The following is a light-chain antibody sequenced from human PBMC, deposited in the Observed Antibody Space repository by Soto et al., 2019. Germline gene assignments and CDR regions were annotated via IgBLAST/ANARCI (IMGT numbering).Light chain of an antibody. J-gene: IGLJ2*01. CDR1: SSNIGAGYG. Sequence: QSVLTQPPSMSGAPGQRVTISCTGSSSNIGAGYGVHWYQQLPGTAPKLLIYGNNNRPSGVPDRFSGSKSGTSASLAITGLQAEDEADYYCQSYDSSLSGSVFGGGTKLTVL. CDR2: GNN. V-gene: IGLV1-40*01. CDR3: QSYDSSLSGSV.